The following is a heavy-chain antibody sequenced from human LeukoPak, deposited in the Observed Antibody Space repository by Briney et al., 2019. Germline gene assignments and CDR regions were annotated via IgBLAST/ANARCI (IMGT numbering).Heavy chain of an antibody. CDR1: GFTFSSYA. D-gene: IGHD3-22*01. CDR2: ISGSGGST. V-gene: IGHV3-23*01. J-gene: IGHJ4*02. Sequence: GGSLRLPCAASGFTFSSYAMSWVRQAPGKGLGWVSAISGSGGSTYYADSVKGRFTISRDNSKNTLYLQMNSLRAEDTAVYYCAKVPLYYYDSFDYWGQGTLVTVSS. CDR3: AKVPLYYYDSFDY.